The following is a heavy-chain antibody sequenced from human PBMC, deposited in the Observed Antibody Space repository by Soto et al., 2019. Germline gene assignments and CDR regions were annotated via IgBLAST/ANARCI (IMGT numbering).Heavy chain of an antibody. Sequence: SETLSLTCTVSGGSISSSSYYWGWIRQHPWKGLEWIGSIYYSGSTYYNPSLKSRVTISVDTSKNHFSLKLSSVTAADTAVYYCATQEVGGSYVYTFDPWGQGTLVTVSS. CDR1: GGSISSSSYY. V-gene: IGHV4-39*02. D-gene: IGHD1-26*01. J-gene: IGHJ5*02. CDR3: ATQEVGGSYVYTFDP. CDR2: IYYSGST.